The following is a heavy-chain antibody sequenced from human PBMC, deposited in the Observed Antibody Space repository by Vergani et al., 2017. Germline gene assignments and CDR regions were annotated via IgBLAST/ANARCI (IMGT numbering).Heavy chain of an antibody. V-gene: IGHV3-23*04. CDR1: GFDFSSYI. D-gene: IGHD3-10*01. Sequence: QLVESGGGWVQPGGSLRLSCVVSGFDFSSYIMNWVRQAPGKGLEWVSAISGSGGSTYYADSVKGRFTISRDNSKNTLYLQMNSLRTEDTAIYYCAKQYFVSGNYLFDYWGQGTLVTVSS. CDR3: AKQYFVSGNYLFDY. J-gene: IGHJ4*02. CDR2: ISGSGGST.